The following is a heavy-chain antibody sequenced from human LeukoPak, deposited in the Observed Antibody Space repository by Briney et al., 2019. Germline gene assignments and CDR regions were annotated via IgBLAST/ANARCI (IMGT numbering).Heavy chain of an antibody. V-gene: IGHV4-31*02. CDR3: ARYRSSGDLFDY. D-gene: IGHD3-10*01. Sequence: LRLSCAASGFTFSSYAMSWVRQHPGKGPEWIGYIYYSGTTFYNPSLKSRLTMSVDTSKNQFSLRLSSVTAADTAVYYCARYRSSGDLFDYWGQGTLVTVSS. CDR1: GFTFSSYA. J-gene: IGHJ4*02. CDR2: IYYSGTT.